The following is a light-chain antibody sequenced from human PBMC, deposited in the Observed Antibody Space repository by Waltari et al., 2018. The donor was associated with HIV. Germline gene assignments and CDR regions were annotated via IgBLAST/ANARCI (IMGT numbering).Light chain of an antibody. Sequence: QSVLTQPPSVSAAPGQKVTITCPGSSPNTGTNYLSWYQQLPATAPKLLIYDNNKRPSGIPDRFSGSKSGTSATLGITGLQPGDEADYYCGTWDSSLSAGGVFGGGTKLTVL. J-gene: IGLJ3*02. CDR2: DNN. CDR3: GTWDSSLSAGGV. V-gene: IGLV1-51*01. CDR1: SPNTGTNY.